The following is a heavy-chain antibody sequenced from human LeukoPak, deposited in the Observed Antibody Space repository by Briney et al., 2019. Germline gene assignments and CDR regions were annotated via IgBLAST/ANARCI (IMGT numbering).Heavy chain of an antibody. V-gene: IGHV4-31*03. D-gene: IGHD2-2*01. CDR2: IYYSGST. J-gene: IGHJ3*02. CDR1: GGSISSGGYY. Sequence: SQTLSHTCTVSGGSISSGGYYWSWIRQHPGKGLEWIGYIYYSGSTYYNPSLKSRVTISVDTSKNQFSLKLSSVTAADTAVYYCASCIVVVPAAMRGGAFDIWGQGTMVTVSS. CDR3: ASCIVVVPAAMRGGAFDI.